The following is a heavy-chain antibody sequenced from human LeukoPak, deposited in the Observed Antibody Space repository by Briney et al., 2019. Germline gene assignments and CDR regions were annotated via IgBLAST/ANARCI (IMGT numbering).Heavy chain of an antibody. D-gene: IGHD1-1*01. CDR1: GFTFGAYT. CDR2: IRSKAYGETA. CDR3: TRDRGAYNLYDY. V-gene: IGHV3-49*04. Sequence: GGSLRLSCAASGFTFGAYTINWVRQAPGKGLEWVGFIRSKAYGETADYAASVKGRFTISRDDSKAIAYLQMNSLKTEDTAVYHCTRDRGAYNLYDYWGQGTLVTVSS. J-gene: IGHJ4*02.